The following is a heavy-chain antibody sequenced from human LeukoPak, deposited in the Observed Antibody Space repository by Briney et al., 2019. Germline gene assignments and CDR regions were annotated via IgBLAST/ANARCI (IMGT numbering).Heavy chain of an antibody. D-gene: IGHD3-9*01. Sequence: QSGGSLRLSCAASGFTFSSYAMSWVRQARGKGLEWVSAISGSGGSTYYADSVKGRFTISRDNSKNTLYLQMNSLRVEDTAVYYCTRDLMDYDVSTGLHHYYMDVWGRGTTVTVSS. J-gene: IGHJ6*02. CDR3: TRDLMDYDVSTGLHHYYMDV. CDR2: ISGSGGST. CDR1: GFTFSSYA. V-gene: IGHV3-23*01.